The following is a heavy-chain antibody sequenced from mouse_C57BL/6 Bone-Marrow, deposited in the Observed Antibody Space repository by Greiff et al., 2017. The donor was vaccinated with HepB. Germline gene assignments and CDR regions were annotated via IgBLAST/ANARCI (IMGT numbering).Heavy chain of an antibody. J-gene: IGHJ4*01. D-gene: IGHD3-2*02. V-gene: IGHV2-4*01. Sequence: VQLQQSGPGLVQPSQSLSITCTVSGFSLTSYGVHWVRQPPGKGLEWLGVIWSGGSTDYNAAFISRLSISKDNSKSQVFFKMNSLQADDTDIYYCASQTAQATYAMDYWGQGTAVTVSS. CDR2: IWSGGST. CDR3: ASQTAQATYAMDY. CDR1: GFSLTSYG.